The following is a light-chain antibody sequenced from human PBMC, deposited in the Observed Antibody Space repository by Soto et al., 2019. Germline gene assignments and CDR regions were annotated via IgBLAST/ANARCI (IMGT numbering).Light chain of an antibody. CDR1: SSDVGGYSY. Sequence: QSVLTQPASVSGSPGQSIAISCTGTSSDVGGYSYVSWYQQQPGKAPKLLIYGNINRPSGVPDRFSGSRSGTSASLAITGLQAVDEAHYYCQSYDTSLSVVVFGGGTKVTVL. CDR3: QSYDTSLSVVV. CDR2: GNI. J-gene: IGLJ2*01. V-gene: IGLV2-14*01.